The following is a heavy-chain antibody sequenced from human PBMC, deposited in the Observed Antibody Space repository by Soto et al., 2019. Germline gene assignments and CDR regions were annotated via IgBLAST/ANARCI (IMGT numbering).Heavy chain of an antibody. J-gene: IGHJ6*02. Sequence: GGSLRLSCATSEFTFSTYAMGWVRQAPGKGLEWVSTLSGGGYAHYVDSVKGRFTISRDDSKNTLYLQINSLRAEDTAVYFCARFGVAGTPHDGMDVWGQGATVTVSS. V-gene: IGHV3-23*01. D-gene: IGHD6-19*01. CDR2: LSGGGYA. CDR3: ARFGVAGTPHDGMDV. CDR1: EFTFSTYA.